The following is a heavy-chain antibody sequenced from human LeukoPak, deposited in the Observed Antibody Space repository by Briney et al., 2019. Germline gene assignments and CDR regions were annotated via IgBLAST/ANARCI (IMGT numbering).Heavy chain of an antibody. Sequence: GGSLRLSCAASGFTFSSYGIHWVRQAPGKGLEWVGVIWHDGSNKYYGDSVKGRFTISRDNSKNTLYLQMSSLRVEDTAVYYCARQTATYDLDYWGQGTLVTVSS. D-gene: IGHD3-3*01. J-gene: IGHJ4*02. V-gene: IGHV3-33*01. CDR3: ARQTATYDLDY. CDR2: IWHDGSNK. CDR1: GFTFSSYG.